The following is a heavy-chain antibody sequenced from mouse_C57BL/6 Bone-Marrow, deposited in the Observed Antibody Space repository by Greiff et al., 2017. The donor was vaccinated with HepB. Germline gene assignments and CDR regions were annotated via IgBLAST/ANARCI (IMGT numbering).Heavy chain of an antibody. CDR1: GFTFSDYY. CDR3: ARPTGGSFDY. CDR2: ISNGGGST. Sequence: DVQLVESGGGLVQPGGSLKLSCAASGFTFSDYYMYWVRQTPEKRLEWVAYISNGGGSTYYPDTVKGRFTISRDNAKNTLYLQMSRLKSEDTAMYYCARPTGGSFDYWGQGTTLTVSS. V-gene: IGHV5-12*01. D-gene: IGHD4-1*02. J-gene: IGHJ2*01.